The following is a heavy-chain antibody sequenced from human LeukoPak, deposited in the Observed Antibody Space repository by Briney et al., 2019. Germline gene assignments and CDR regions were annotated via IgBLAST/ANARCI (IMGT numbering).Heavy chain of an antibody. Sequence: SETLSLICTVSGGSISSSSYYWGWIRQPPGKGLEWIGSIYYSGSTYYNPSLKSRVTISVDTSKNQFSLKLSSVTAADTAVYYCARVRKGSSWYEGTVDYWGQGTLVTVSS. CDR2: IYYSGST. CDR1: GGSISSSSYY. V-gene: IGHV4-39*07. J-gene: IGHJ4*02. CDR3: ARVRKGSSWYEGTVDY. D-gene: IGHD6-13*01.